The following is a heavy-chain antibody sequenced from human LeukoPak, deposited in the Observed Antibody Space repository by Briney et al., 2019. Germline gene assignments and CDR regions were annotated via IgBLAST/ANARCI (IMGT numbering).Heavy chain of an antibody. D-gene: IGHD3-22*01. Sequence: GGSLRLSCAASGFTFSSYGMHWVRQAPGKGLVWVSRINSDGSTTSYADFVKGRFTIFRDNAKNTMYLQMDSLRAEDTAVYYCTRDSMGSSGYTLDYYLDYWGQGTLVTVSS. J-gene: IGHJ4*02. CDR1: GFTFSSYG. CDR3: TRDSMGSSGYTLDYYLDY. CDR2: INSDGSTT. V-gene: IGHV3-74*01.